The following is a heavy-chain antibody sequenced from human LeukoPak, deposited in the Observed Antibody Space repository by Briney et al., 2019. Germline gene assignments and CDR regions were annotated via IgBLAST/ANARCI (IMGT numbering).Heavy chain of an antibody. D-gene: IGHD3-10*01. J-gene: IGHJ6*03. CDR1: GGTFSSYA. CDR2: IIPIFGTA. CDR3: ARGPGAGVSLFYYYYYMDV. Sequence: SVKVSCKASGGTFSSYAISWVRQAPGQGLEWMGGIIPIFGTANYAQKFQGRVTITTDESTSTAYMELSSLRSEDTAVYYCARGPGAGVSLFYYYYYMDVWGKGTTVTVSS. V-gene: IGHV1-69*05.